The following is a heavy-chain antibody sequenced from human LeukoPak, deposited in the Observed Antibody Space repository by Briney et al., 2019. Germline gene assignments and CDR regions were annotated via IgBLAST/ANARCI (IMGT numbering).Heavy chain of an antibody. CDR2: IIPIFGTA. CDR3: ARVRIVGATGGYYFDY. D-gene: IGHD1-26*01. J-gene: IGHJ4*02. CDR1: GGTFSSYA. Sequence: SVKVSCKASGGTFSSYAISWVRQAPGQGLEWMGGIIPIFGTANYAQKFQGRVTITRDTSASTAYMELSSLRSEDTAVYYCARVRIVGATGGYYFDYWGQGTLVTVSS. V-gene: IGHV1-69*05.